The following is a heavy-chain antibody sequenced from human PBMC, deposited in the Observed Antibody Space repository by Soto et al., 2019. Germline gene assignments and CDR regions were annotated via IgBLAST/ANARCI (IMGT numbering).Heavy chain of an antibody. CDR1: GYTFTGYY. CDR2: INPNSGGT. V-gene: IGHV1-2*04. CDR3: ASGGMNYYYDSRGSPPGLSIDV. J-gene: IGHJ6*02. D-gene: IGHD3-22*01. Sequence: ASVKVSFKASGYTFTGYYMHWVRQAPGQGLEWMGWINPNSGGTNYAQKFQGWVTMTRDTSISTAYMELSRLRSDDTAVYYCASGGMNYYYDSRGSPPGLSIDVWGQGTTVTVSS.